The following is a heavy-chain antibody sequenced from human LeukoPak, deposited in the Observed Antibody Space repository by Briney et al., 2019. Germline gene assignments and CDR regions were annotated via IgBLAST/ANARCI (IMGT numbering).Heavy chain of an antibody. Sequence: SETLSLTCTVSGGSISSYYWSWIRQPPGKGLEWIGYIYYSGSTNYNPSLKSRVTISVDTSKNQFSLKLSSATAADTAVYYCARIIAVAGTYYFDYCGQGTLVTVSS. CDR2: IYYSGST. D-gene: IGHD6-19*01. CDR1: GGSISSYY. J-gene: IGHJ4*02. V-gene: IGHV4-59*01. CDR3: ARIIAVAGTYYFDY.